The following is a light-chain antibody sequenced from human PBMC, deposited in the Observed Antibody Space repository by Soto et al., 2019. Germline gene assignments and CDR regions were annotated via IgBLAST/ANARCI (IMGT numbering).Light chain of an antibody. Sequence: LSLSPLEIATLSFRAIQSVSNNYLAWYQQKPGQAPRLLIYGASNRATGIPDRFSGSGSGTDFTLTISSLEPEDFAVYYCQQRSNWPSITFGQGTRLEIK. CDR1: QSVSNNY. V-gene: IGKV3D-20*02. CDR3: QQRSNWPSIT. J-gene: IGKJ5*01. CDR2: GAS.